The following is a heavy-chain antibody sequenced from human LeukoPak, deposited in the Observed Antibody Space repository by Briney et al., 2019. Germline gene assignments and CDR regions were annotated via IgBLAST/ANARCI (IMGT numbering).Heavy chain of an antibody. CDR3: AKNWVSDGLDV. Sequence: GASVKVSCKASGYTFTGYYIHWVRQAPGQGLEWMGWINPNNGDTNYAQKFQGRVTMTRDTSSTTAHMELSSLRSDDTAVYYCAKNWVSDGLDVWGQGTMVTVSS. D-gene: IGHD3-16*01. CDR1: GYTFTGYY. V-gene: IGHV1-2*02. J-gene: IGHJ3*01. CDR2: INPNNGDT.